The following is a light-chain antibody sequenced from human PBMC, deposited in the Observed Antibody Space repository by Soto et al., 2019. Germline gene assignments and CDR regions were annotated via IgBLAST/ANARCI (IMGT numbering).Light chain of an antibody. V-gene: IGKV3-20*01. Sequence: EIVLTQSPGTLSLSPGESATLSCRASQSLSSSFLAWFQHKPGQAPRLLIYGASSRATGIPDRFSGSGSGTDFTLSISRLEPEDFAVYYCQQYGNSPPTFGGGTKVEIK. J-gene: IGKJ4*01. CDR2: GAS. CDR1: QSLSSSF. CDR3: QQYGNSPPT.